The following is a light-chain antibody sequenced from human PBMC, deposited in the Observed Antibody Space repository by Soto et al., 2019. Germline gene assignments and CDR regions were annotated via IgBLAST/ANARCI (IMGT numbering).Light chain of an antibody. CDR3: AAWDDSLSAVV. J-gene: IGLJ2*01. CDR2: RND. V-gene: IGLV1-47*01. Sequence: QSVLTQPPSASGTPGHRVTISCSGSSSNIGSNYVYWYQQFPGSAPKLLSYRNDQRPSGVPDRFSGSKSGTSASLAISGPRSEDEADYYCAAWDDSLSAVVFGGGTKLTVL. CDR1: SSNIGSNY.